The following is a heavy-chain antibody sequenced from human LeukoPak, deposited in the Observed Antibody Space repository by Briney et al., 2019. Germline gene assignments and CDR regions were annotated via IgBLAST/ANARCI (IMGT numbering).Heavy chain of an antibody. D-gene: IGHD3-10*01. CDR3: ARNGSGSGGAFDI. J-gene: IGHJ3*02. V-gene: IGHV1-69*05. CDR2: IIPIFGTA. CDR1: GGTFSSYA. Sequence: SVKVSCKASGGTFSSYAISWVRQAPGQGLEWMGGIIPIFGTANYAQKFQGRVTITTDESTSAAYMELSSLRSEDTAVYYCARNGSGSGGAFDIWGQGTMVTVSS.